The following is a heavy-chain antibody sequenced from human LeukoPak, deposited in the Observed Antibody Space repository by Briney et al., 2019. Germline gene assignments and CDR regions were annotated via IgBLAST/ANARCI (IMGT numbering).Heavy chain of an antibody. D-gene: IGHD2-2*01. Sequence: PGGSLRLSCAASGFTFSTYWMSWVRQAPGKGLEWVSAISGSGGSTYYADSVKGRFTISRDNSKNALYLQMNSLRAEDTAVYYCAREPGYCSSTSCYEFDYWGRGTLVTVSS. V-gene: IGHV3-23*01. CDR1: GFTFSTYW. CDR2: ISGSGGST. CDR3: AREPGYCSSTSCYEFDY. J-gene: IGHJ4*02.